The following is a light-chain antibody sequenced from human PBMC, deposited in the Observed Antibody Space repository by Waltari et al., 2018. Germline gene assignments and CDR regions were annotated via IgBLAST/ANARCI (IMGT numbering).Light chain of an antibody. V-gene: IGKV1-39*01. J-gene: IGKJ2*03. CDR3: QHGYGTPYS. Sequence: DILMTQSPSSLFSFLGDKITTPCRASENVNNYLNWYQQKPGKAPKLLIYKASTLQSGVPSRFSGSGSGTDYTFTISSLQSEDVATYYCQHGYGTPYSFGQGTKVEIK. CDR2: KAS. CDR1: ENVNNY.